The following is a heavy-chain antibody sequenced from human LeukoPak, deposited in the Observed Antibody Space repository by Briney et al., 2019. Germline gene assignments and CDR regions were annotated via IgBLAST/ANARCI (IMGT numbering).Heavy chain of an antibody. V-gene: IGHV1-69*13. CDR1: GGTFSSYA. Sequence: ASVKVSCKASGGTFSSYAISWVRQAPGQGLEWMGGIIPIFGTANYAQKFQGRVTITADESTSTAYMELSSLRSEDTAVYYCARWELLPNWFDPWGQGTLVTVSS. CDR3: ARWELLPNWFDP. CDR2: IIPIFGTA. D-gene: IGHD1-26*01. J-gene: IGHJ5*02.